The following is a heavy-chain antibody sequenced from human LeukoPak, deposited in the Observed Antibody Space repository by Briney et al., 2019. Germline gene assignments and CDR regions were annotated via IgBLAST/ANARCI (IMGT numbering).Heavy chain of an antibody. CDR2: IYYGGST. D-gene: IGHD2-2*01. V-gene: IGHV4-59*01. J-gene: IGHJ4*02. Sequence: PSETLSLTCTVSGGSISSYYWSWIRQPPGKGLEWIGYIYYGGSTNYNPSLKSRVTISVDTSKNQFSLKLSSVTAADTAVYYCARVSYSTSCYDYWGQGILVTVSS. CDR1: GGSISSYY. CDR3: ARVSYSTSCYDY.